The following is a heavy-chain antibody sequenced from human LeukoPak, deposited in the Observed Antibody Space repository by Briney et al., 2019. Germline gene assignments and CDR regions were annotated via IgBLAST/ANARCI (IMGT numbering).Heavy chain of an antibody. V-gene: IGHV4-61*05. J-gene: IGHJ6*03. CDR2: IYYSGST. CDR1: GDSISSSNCY. CDR3: ARYSYGPYYYYMDV. Sequence: SETLSLTCTVSGDSISSSNCYWGWIRQPPGKGLEWIGYIYYSGSTNHNPSLKSRVTISVDTSKNQFSLKLSSVTAADTAVYYCARYSYGPYYYYMDVWGKGTTVTVSS. D-gene: IGHD5-18*01.